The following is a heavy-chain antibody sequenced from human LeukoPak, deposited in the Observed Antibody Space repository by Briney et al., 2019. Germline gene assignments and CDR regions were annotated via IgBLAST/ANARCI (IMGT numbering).Heavy chain of an antibody. D-gene: IGHD5-18*01. V-gene: IGHV3-74*01. Sequence: PGGSLRLSCAASEFTFSIYWMHWVRQAPGKGLVWVSRINSDGSSITYADSVKGRFTISRDNAKNTVYLQMNSLRAEDTAVYYCARDNSYGIDYWGQGTLVTVSS. CDR3: ARDNSYGIDY. J-gene: IGHJ4*02. CDR2: INSDGSSI. CDR1: EFTFSIYW.